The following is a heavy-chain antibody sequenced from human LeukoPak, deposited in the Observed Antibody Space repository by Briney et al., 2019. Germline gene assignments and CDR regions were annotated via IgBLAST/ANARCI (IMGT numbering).Heavy chain of an antibody. CDR2: IYHNGGA. CDR1: GYSINNGYQ. V-gene: IGHV4-38-2*02. CDR3: ARDPRWLTPDCTSTSCYENYFDS. Sequence: SETLSLTCAVSGYSINNGYQWAWIRQSPGRGLEWIGSIYHNGGAHYNPSLRSRVVISVDTSNNQFSLRLSSVTVADTAVYYCARDPRWLTPDCTSTSCYENYFDSWGRGTLVTVSS. J-gene: IGHJ4*02. D-gene: IGHD2-2*01.